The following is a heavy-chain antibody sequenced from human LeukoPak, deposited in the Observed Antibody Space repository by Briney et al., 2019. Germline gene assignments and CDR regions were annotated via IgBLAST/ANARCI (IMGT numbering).Heavy chain of an antibody. D-gene: IGHD5-18*01. Sequence: GGSLRLPCAASGFTFSSYSMNWVRQAPGKGLEWVSSISSSSSYIYYADSVKGRFTISRDNAKNSLYLQMNSLRAEDTAVYYCARVDTAMNGMDVWGQGTTVTVSS. V-gene: IGHV3-21*01. CDR2: ISSSSSYI. CDR3: ARVDTAMNGMDV. J-gene: IGHJ6*02. CDR1: GFTFSSYS.